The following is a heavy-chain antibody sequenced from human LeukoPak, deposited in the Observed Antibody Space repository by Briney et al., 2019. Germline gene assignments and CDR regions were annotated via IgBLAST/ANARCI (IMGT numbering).Heavy chain of an antibody. CDR1: GFTFSSYS. Sequence: PGGSLRLSCAASGFTFSSYSMSWVRQAPGKGLEWVSAISGSGDSTYYADSVKGRFTISRDNSKNTLYLQMNSLRAEDTAVYYCAKGLLGATIGYFDYWGQGTLVTVSS. D-gene: IGHD1-26*01. CDR2: ISGSGDST. J-gene: IGHJ4*02. V-gene: IGHV3-23*01. CDR3: AKGLLGATIGYFDY.